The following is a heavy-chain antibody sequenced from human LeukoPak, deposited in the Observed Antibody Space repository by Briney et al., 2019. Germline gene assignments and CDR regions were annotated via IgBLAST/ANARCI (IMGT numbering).Heavy chain of an antibody. CDR2: IYTSGST. Sequence: SETLSLTCTVSGGSISSYYWSWIRQPAGKGPEWIGRIYTSGSTNYNPSLKSRVTMSVDTSKNQFSLKLSSVTAADTAVYYCARSPYYDYVWGSYRYPYYFDYWGQGTLVTVSS. D-gene: IGHD3-16*02. CDR3: ARSPYYDYVWGSYRYPYYFDY. CDR1: GGSISSYY. J-gene: IGHJ4*02. V-gene: IGHV4-4*07.